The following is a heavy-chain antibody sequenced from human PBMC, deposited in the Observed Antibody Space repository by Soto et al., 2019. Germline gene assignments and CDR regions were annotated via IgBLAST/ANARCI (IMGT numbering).Heavy chain of an antibody. CDR1: GFTFSSHG. Sequence: ESGGGVVQPGRSLRLSCAASGFTFSSHGMHWVRQAPGKGLEWVAVISHDGSNKYYADSVKGRFTIYRDNSKNTLDLQMSGLRAEDTAVYYCVKPSRMMYSSAWFLGYWGQGTQVTVSS. CDR2: ISHDGSNK. J-gene: IGHJ4*02. D-gene: IGHD6-19*01. CDR3: VKPSRMMYSSAWFLGY. V-gene: IGHV3-30*18.